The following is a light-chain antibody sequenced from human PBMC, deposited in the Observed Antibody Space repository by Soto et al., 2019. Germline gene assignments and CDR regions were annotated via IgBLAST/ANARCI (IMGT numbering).Light chain of an antibody. J-gene: IGLJ1*01. Sequence: QSVLTQPPSVSGAPGQRVTISCTGSSSNIGAGYDVHWYQQFPGTAPKLLIYANNNRPSGVPDRFSASKSGTSASLAITGLQADDEADYYCQSYDTNRRGVFGTGTKVTV. CDR1: SSNIGAGYD. CDR3: QSYDTNRRGV. V-gene: IGLV1-40*01. CDR2: ANN.